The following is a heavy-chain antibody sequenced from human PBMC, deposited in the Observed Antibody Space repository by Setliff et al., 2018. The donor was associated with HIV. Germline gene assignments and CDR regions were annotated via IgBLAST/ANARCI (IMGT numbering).Heavy chain of an antibody. CDR1: GGSITTTNYY. J-gene: IGHJ4*02. CDR3: ARARGPPLPVLDF. CDR2: IYCRGSA. D-gene: IGHD3-10*01. V-gene: IGHV4-39*07. Sequence: TSETLSLTCTVSGGSITTTNYYWGWVRQSPGKGLEWIGVIYCRGSAYCNLSLQSRVTLSVDTSKNSFSLHLTSVTAADTAVYFCARARGPPLPVLDFWGPGTLVTVSS.